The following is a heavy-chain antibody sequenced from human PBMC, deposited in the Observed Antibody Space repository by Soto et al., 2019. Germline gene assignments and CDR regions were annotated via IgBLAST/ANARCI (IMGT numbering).Heavy chain of an antibody. CDR3: VHTVMVHTITGGHYFGY. J-gene: IGHJ4*02. CDR1: AFSHNTNGVG. D-gene: IGHD2-8*01. Sequence: ESGPTLVNPTQTLTLTCTFSAFSHNTNGVGVGWIRQPAGKPLEWLAVIYWNEDKRYSRSLKSRLGITKDTAKNQVVLTMITMDPVDTATYYCVHTVMVHTITGGHYFGYWGPGILVTVPQ. V-gene: IGHV2-5*01. CDR2: IYWNEDK.